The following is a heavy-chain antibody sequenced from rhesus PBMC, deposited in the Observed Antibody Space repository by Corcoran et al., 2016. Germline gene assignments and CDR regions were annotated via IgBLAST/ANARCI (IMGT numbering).Heavy chain of an antibody. CDR2: ISGSSGSN. CDR3: AREGKDSNESFDY. D-gene: IGHD4-23*01. J-gene: IGHJ4*01. V-gene: IGHV4-65*01. Sequence: QVQLQESGPGLVKPSETLSLTCAVSGGSVSSSTWWSWIRQPPGKGLEWIWYISGSSGSNYYNPAPKSRVTISTYTSKNQFSRKLSSVTAADTAVYYCAREGKDSNESFDYWGQGVLVTVSS. CDR1: GGSVSSSTW.